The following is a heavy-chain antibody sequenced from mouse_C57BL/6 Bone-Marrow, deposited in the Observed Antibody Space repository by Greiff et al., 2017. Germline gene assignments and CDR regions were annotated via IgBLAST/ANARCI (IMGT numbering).Heavy chain of an antibody. V-gene: IGHV1-19*01. J-gene: IGHJ2*01. D-gene: IGHD1-1*01. CDR3: ARDYGTSFDY. Sequence: EVQLQQSGPVLVKPGASVKMSCKASGYTFTDYYMNWVKQSHGKSLEWIGVINPYNGGTSYNQKFKGKATLTVDKSSSTAYMELNSLTSEDSAVYYCARDYGTSFDYWGQGTTLTVSS. CDR1: GYTFTDYY. CDR2: INPYNGGT.